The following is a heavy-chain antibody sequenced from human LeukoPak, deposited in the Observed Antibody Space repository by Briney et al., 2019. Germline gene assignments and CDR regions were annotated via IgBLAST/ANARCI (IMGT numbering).Heavy chain of an antibody. D-gene: IGHD5-24*01. CDR2: IYYSGST. V-gene: IGHV4-61*05. J-gene: IGHJ4*02. CDR3: ARSRDAYNVFDF. Sequence: SETLSLTCTVSGGSISSTTSYWAWIRQPPGKGLEWIGYIYYSGSTNYNPSLKSRVTISVDTSNNHFSLRLNSVTAADTAFYYCARSRDAYNVFDFWGQGTLVTVSS. CDR1: GGSISSTTSY.